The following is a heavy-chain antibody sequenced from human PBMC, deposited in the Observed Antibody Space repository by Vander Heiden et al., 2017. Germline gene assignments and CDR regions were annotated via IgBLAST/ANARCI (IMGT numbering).Heavy chain of an antibody. J-gene: IGHJ4*02. CDR2: ISYDGSNK. Sequence: QVQLVEYGGGVVQPGRSRRLSCAAYGFTFSSHGMHWVRQAPGKGLEWVAVISYDGSNKYYADSVKGRFTIARDNSKNTLYLQMNSLRAEDTAVYYCAKDFTVTTEGFDYWGQGTLVTVSS. CDR1: GFTFSSHG. V-gene: IGHV3-30*18. CDR3: AKDFTVTTEGFDY. D-gene: IGHD4-17*01.